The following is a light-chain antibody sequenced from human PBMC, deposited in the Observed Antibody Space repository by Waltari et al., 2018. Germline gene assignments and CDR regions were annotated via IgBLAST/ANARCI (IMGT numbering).Light chain of an antibody. CDR1: SSNIGAGYD. Sequence: QSVLTQPPSVSGAPGQRVTISCTGSSSNIGAGYDVHWYQQLPGTAPKLLIYGNSNRPPGVPGRFSGSKSGTSASLAITGLQAEDEADYYCQSYDSSLSGGVFGGGTKLTV. J-gene: IGLJ2*01. V-gene: IGLV1-40*01. CDR3: QSYDSSLSGGV. CDR2: GNS.